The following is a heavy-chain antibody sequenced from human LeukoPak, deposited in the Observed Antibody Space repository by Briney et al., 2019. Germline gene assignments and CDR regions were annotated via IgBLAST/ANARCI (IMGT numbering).Heavy chain of an antibody. Sequence: PGRSLRLSCAASGFTFSSYAMHWVRQAPGKGLEWVAVISYDGSNTYYADSVKGRFTISRDNSKNTLYLQMNSLRAEDTAVYYCARGSGRSGSYYRYWGQGTLVTASS. CDR1: GFTFSSYA. V-gene: IGHV3-30*04. D-gene: IGHD3-10*01. CDR3: ARGSGRSGSYYRY. CDR2: ISYDGSNT. J-gene: IGHJ4*02.